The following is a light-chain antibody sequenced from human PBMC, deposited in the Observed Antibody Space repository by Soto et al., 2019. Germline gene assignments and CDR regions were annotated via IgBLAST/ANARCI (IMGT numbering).Light chain of an antibody. CDR3: QQYGSSGT. J-gene: IGKJ1*01. CDR1: QNVGGY. CDR2: GAS. Sequence: VVLTQSPATLSLSPGERATLSCRTSQNVGGYLAWYQQKPGQAPRLHIYGASNRATGIPDRFSGSGSGTDFTLTISRLEPEDFAVYYCQQYGSSGTFGQGTKVDI. V-gene: IGKV3-20*01.